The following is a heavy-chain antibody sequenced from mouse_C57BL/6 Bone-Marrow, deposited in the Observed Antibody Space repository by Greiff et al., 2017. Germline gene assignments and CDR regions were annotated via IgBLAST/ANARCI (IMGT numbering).Heavy chain of an antibody. CDR2: INPNNGGT. J-gene: IGHJ2*01. CDR3: ARRYYYGSSSYYFDY. Sequence: EVQLQQSGPELVKPGASVKISCKASGYTFTDYYMNWVKQSHGKSLEWIGDINPNNGGTSYNQKFKGKATLTVDKSSSTAYMELRSLTSEDSAVYYCARRYYYGSSSYYFDYWGQGTTLTVSS. D-gene: IGHD1-1*01. CDR1: GYTFTDYY. V-gene: IGHV1-26*01.